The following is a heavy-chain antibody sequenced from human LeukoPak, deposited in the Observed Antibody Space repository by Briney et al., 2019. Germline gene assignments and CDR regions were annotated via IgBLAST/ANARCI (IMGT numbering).Heavy chain of an antibody. J-gene: IGHJ4*02. Sequence: GGSLRLSCEASGLTFSSSAMNWVRQAPGKGLEWVSSISVSGDRTYYADSVRGRFTISRDNSKNTLFLQMNSLRAEDTAVYYCAKGYYGSGSYGWFDYWGQGTLVTVSS. D-gene: IGHD3-10*01. CDR3: AKGYYGSGSYGWFDY. CDR1: GLTFSSSA. CDR2: ISVSGDRT. V-gene: IGHV3-23*01.